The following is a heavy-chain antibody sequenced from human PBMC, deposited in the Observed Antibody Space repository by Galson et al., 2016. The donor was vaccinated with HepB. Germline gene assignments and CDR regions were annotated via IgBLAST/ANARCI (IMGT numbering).Heavy chain of an antibody. J-gene: IGHJ6*02. Sequence: CAISGDSVFGNSVAWNWIRQSPSRGLEWLGRTFYRSKWYNEYAVSVKSRITVTPDTSKNQFSLQLNSVTPEDTAVYYCASFRDYYYGMDVWGQGTTVSVSS. V-gene: IGHV6-1*01. CDR2: TFYRSKWYN. CDR3: ASFRDYYYGMDV. CDR1: GDSVFGNSVA.